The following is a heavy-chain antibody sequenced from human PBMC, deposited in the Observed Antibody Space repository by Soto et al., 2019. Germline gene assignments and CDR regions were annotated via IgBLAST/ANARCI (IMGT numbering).Heavy chain of an antibody. Sequence: PGGSLRLSCAASGFTFSNAWMSWVRQAPGKGLEWVGRIKSKTDGGTTDYAAPVKGRFTISRDDSKNTLYLQMNSLKTEDTAVYYCIGYCSSTSCWSYYYYGMDVWGQGTTVTVSS. CDR1: GFTFSNAW. CDR2: IKSKTDGGTT. V-gene: IGHV3-15*01. CDR3: IGYCSSTSCWSYYYYGMDV. D-gene: IGHD2-2*01. J-gene: IGHJ6*02.